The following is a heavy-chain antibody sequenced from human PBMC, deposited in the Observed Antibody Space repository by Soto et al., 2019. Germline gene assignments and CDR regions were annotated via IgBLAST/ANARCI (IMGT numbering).Heavy chain of an antibody. V-gene: IGHV1-2*02. Sequence: ASVKVSCKASGYSFTGYYIHWVRQAPGQGXEWMGWINPNYGGTKFAQKFQGRATMTRDTPISTAYMELIRLTSDDTAVYYCARVGNTMAALGGWFGMDVWGQGTTVTVSS. CDR1: GYSFTGYY. CDR2: INPNYGGT. CDR3: ARVGNTMAALGGWFGMDV. J-gene: IGHJ6*02. D-gene: IGHD3-16*01.